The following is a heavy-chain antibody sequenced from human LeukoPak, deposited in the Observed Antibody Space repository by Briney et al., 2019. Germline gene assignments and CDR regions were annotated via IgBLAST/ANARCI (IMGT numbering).Heavy chain of an antibody. CDR2: IFPGDSDT. J-gene: IGHJ4*02. D-gene: IGHD3-22*01. CDR1: GYSFTSYW. V-gene: IGHV5-51*01. Sequence: GESLKISFKGSGYSFTSYWIGWVRQMPGKGLEYMGIIFPGDSDTRYSPSFQGQVTISADKSINTAYLQWSSLKASDTAMYYCARQDSSGYSDYWGQGTLVTVSS. CDR3: ARQDSSGYSDY.